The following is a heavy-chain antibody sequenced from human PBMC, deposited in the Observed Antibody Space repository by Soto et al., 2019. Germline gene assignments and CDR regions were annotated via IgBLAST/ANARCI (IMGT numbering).Heavy chain of an antibody. Sequence: EVQLVESGGGLVQPGRSLRLSCTASGFTFDDFAMHWVRQGPGKGPEWVSGINWNSGNIGYADSVKGRFTISRDNAKNSLYLQMNSLRAEDTALYYCAKDMRQDSRGWTYLAYWGKGTLVTGAS. CDR3: AKDMRQDSRGWTYLAY. CDR2: INWNSGNI. CDR1: GFTFDDFA. J-gene: IGHJ4*02. D-gene: IGHD6-19*01. V-gene: IGHV3-9*01.